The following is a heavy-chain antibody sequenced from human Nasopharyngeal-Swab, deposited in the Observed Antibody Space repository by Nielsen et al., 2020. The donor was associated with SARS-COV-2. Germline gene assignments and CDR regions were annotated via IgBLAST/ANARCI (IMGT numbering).Heavy chain of an antibody. CDR1: GFTFSSYW. CDR3: ASSHYDFWSGYYLGVDY. Sequence: GALKISCVASGFTFSSYWMSWVRQAPGKGLEWVANIKQDGSEKYYVDSVKGRFTISRDNAKNSLYLQMNSLRAEDTAVYYCASSHYDFWSGYYLGVDYWGQGTLVTVSS. CDR2: IKQDGSEK. D-gene: IGHD3-3*01. V-gene: IGHV3-7*01. J-gene: IGHJ4*02.